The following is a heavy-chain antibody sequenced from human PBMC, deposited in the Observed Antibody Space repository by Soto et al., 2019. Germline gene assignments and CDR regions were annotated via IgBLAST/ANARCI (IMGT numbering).Heavy chain of an antibody. Sequence: GGSLRLSCAASGFTFSSYAMHWVRQAPGKGLEWVAVISYDGSNKYYADSVKGRFTISRDNSKNTLYLQMNSLRAEDTAVYYCARDLGGNYALYYYYGMDVWGQGTTVTVSS. CDR2: ISYDGSNK. J-gene: IGHJ6*02. CDR1: GFTFSSYA. V-gene: IGHV3-30-3*01. D-gene: IGHD4-4*01. CDR3: ARDLGGNYALYYYYGMDV.